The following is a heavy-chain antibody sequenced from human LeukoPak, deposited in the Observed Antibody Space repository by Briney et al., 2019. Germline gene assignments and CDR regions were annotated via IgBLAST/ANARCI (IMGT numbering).Heavy chain of an antibody. J-gene: IGHJ4*03. CDR3: ARGPTISETGYFDY. CDR1: GGSFSTYY. D-gene: IGHD1-1*01. CDR2: INHRGDT. Sequence: SETLSLTCAVYGGSFSTYYWSWIRQSPGKGLEWIVEINHRGDTNYNPSVKSRVTISVDTSKNQFSLKITSLTAADTAVYYCARGPTISETGYFDYWGQGTLVTVSS. V-gene: IGHV4-34*01.